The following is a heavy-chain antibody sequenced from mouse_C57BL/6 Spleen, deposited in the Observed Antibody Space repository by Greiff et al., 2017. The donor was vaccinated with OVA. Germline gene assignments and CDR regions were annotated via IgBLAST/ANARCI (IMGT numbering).Heavy chain of an antibody. J-gene: IGHJ2*01. D-gene: IGHD4-1*01. CDR2: IDPEDGET. CDR3: ALTGPGFDY. V-gene: IGHV14-2*01. Sequence: EVKLVESGAELVKPGASVKLSCTASGFNIKDYYMHWVKQRTEQGLEWIGRIDPEDGETKYAPKFQGKATITADTSSNTSYLQLSSLTSAATAVYSCALTGPGFDYWGQGTTLTVSS. CDR1: GFNIKDYY.